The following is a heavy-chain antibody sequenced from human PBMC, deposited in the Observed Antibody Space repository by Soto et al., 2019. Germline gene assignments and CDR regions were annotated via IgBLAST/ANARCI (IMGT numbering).Heavy chain of an antibody. V-gene: IGHV3-23*01. D-gene: IGHD6-6*01. CDR2: ISGSGGST. Sequence: GGSLRLSCAASGFTFSSYAMSWVRQAPGKGLEWVSAISGSGGSTYYADSVKGRFTISRDNSKNTLYLQMNSLRAEDTAVYYCAKSGGAEYGSSSPSDYYGMDVWGQGTTVTVSS. J-gene: IGHJ6*02. CDR3: AKSGGAEYGSSSPSDYYGMDV. CDR1: GFTFSSYA.